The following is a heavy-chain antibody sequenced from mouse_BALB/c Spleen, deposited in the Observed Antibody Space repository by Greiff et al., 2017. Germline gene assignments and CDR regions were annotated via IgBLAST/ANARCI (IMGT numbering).Heavy chain of an antibody. J-gene: IGHJ4*01. Sequence: EVKLMESGGGLVQPGESLKLSCESNEYEFPSHDMSWVRKTPEKRLELVAAINSDGGSTYYPDTMERRFIISRDNTKKTLYLQMSSLRSEDTALYYCARDNGNWRGAMDYWGQGTSVTVSS. CDR1: EYEFPSHD. CDR2: INSDGGST. CDR3: ARDNGNWRGAMDY. D-gene: IGHD2-1*01. V-gene: IGHV5-2*01.